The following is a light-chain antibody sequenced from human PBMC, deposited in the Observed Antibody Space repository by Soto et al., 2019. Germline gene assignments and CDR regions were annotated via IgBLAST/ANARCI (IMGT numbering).Light chain of an antibody. CDR1: QSVTSNY. Sequence: EIVLTQSPGTLSLSTGERATLSCRASQSVTSNYLAWYQQKPGQAPRLLIYGASTRATGNPDRFSGSGSGTDFTLTISRLEPEDFALYYCQQYGSTPPCTFGPGTKVDIK. J-gene: IGKJ3*01. CDR2: GAS. V-gene: IGKV3-20*01. CDR3: QQYGSTPPCT.